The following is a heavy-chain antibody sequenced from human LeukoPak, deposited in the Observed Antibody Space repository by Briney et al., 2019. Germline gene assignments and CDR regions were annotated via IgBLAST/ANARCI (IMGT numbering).Heavy chain of an antibody. V-gene: IGHV3-74*01. CDR2: INTDGSSP. J-gene: IGHJ4*02. D-gene: IGHD6-19*01. CDR3: AREVVIAVAVDY. Sequence: GGSLRLACAAPVSTFSNYWMHSGRQTTGKVLVWVSRINTDGSSPNCADSVKGRFIISRDNAKNTLYLQMNSLDAADKAVDYCAREVVIAVAVDYWGQGTLVTVSS. CDR1: VSTFSNYW.